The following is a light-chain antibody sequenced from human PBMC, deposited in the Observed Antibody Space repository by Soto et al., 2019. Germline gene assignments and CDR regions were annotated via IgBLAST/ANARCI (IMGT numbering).Light chain of an antibody. CDR3: QQSYSTPS. CDR1: QSISSS. V-gene: IGKV1-39*01. J-gene: IGKJ2*01. Sequence: DIQMTQSPSSLSASVGDRVTITCRASQSISSSLNWYQQNPGKAPKLLIFAASTLQSGVPSRFSGSGSGTDFTLAISSLKPEDFATYYCQQSYSTPSFGQGTKLEIK. CDR2: AAS.